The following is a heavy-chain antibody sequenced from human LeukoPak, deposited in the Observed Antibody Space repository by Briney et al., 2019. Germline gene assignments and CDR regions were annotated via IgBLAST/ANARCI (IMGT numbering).Heavy chain of an antibody. CDR1: QFKFNNYG. Sequence: GGSLRLSCATSQFKFNNYGMTWVRQVPGKGLEWVSSITGSGGRTQYADSVQGRFTISRDNSKNTLYLQMNSLRAEDTAVYYCAKDPNGDYIGTFDIWGQGTMVTVSS. CDR2: ITGSGGRT. D-gene: IGHD4-17*01. V-gene: IGHV3-23*01. CDR3: AKDPNGDYIGTFDI. J-gene: IGHJ3*02.